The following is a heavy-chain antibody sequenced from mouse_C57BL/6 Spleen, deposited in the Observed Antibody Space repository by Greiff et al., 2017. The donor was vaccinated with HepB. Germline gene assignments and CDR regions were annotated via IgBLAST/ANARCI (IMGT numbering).Heavy chain of an antibody. Sequence: EVQLQQSGTVLARPGASVKMSCKTSGYTFTSYWMHWVKQRPGQGLEWIGAIYPGNSDTSYNQKFKGKAKLTAVTSASTAYMELSSLTNEDSAVYYGTRGGYYGSKGDWFAYWGQGTLVTVSA. CDR3: TRGGYYGSKGDWFAY. V-gene: IGHV1-5*01. CDR2: IYPGNSDT. D-gene: IGHD1-1*01. CDR1: GYTFTSYW. J-gene: IGHJ3*01.